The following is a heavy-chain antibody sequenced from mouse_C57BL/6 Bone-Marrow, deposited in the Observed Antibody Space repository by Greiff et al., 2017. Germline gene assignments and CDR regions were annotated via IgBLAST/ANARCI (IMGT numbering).Heavy chain of an antibody. J-gene: IGHJ1*03. D-gene: IGHD1-1*02. CDR2: IHPNRGST. V-gene: IGHV1-64*01. CDR3: AVNGPNWYFDV. CDR1: GYPFTSYW. Sequence: VQLQQPGAELVKPGASVKLSCKASGYPFTSYWLHWVKQRPGHGLEWIGMIHPNRGSTNYNEKFKSKATLTVDTSSSTAYMQLSSLTSEDSAVYYYAVNGPNWYFDVWCTGTTVTVSA.